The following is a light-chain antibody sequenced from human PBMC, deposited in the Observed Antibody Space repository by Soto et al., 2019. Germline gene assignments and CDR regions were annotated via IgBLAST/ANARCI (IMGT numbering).Light chain of an antibody. J-gene: IGKJ3*01. CDR1: QSVLSSSNNENY. CDR3: QQYYTTPFT. CDR2: WAS. Sequence: DIVMTQSPDSLAVSLGERATINCKSSQSVLSSSNNENYLAWYQQKPRQPPKLLIYWASTRDPGVPDRFSGSGSGTHFSLTISSLQAEDVAVYYCQQYYTTPFTFGPGTKVDIK. V-gene: IGKV4-1*01.